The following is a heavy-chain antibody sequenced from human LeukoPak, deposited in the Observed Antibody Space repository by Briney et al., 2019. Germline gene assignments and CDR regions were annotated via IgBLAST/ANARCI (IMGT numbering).Heavy chain of an antibody. CDR3: AKNGQSGFSFDP. CDR2: GSESGGI. J-gene: IGHJ5*02. Sequence: SETLSLTCAVYGGSLNGHYWSWIRQPPGKGLEWIGEGSESGGIKFNPSLKGRVTISADTSKNQFSLRLSSVTAADTAVYYCAKNGQSGFSFDPWGQGTLVTVSS. V-gene: IGHV4-34*01. D-gene: IGHD6-25*01. CDR1: GGSLNGHY.